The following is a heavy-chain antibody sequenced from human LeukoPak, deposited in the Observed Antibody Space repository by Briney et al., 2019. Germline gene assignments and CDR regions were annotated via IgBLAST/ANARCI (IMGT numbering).Heavy chain of an antibody. Sequence: SETLSLTCAVYGGSFSGYYWSWIRQPPGKGLEWIGEINHSGSTNYNPSLKSRVTISVDTPKNQFSLKLSSVTAADTAVYYCARDVTTVTTYDAFDIWGQGTMVTVSS. CDR2: INHSGST. V-gene: IGHV4-34*01. CDR3: ARDVTTVTTYDAFDI. CDR1: GGSFSGYY. J-gene: IGHJ3*02. D-gene: IGHD4-17*01.